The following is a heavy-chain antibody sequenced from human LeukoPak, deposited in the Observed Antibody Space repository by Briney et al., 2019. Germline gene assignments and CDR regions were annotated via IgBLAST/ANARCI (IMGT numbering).Heavy chain of an antibody. CDR2: IYSNNIT. CDR3: VRAVAGKGCIDY. J-gene: IGHJ4*02. CDR1: GFTVSSNY. V-gene: IGHV3-53*01. Sequence: GGSPRLSCAASGFTVSSNYMTWVRQAPGKGLEWVSVIYSNNITFYADSVKGRFTMSRDNDKNTLYLQLSSLRAEDTAVFYCVRAVAGKGCIDYWGQGTLVTVSS. D-gene: IGHD6-19*01.